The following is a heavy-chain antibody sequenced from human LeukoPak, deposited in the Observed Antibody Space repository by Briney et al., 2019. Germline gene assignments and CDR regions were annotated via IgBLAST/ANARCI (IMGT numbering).Heavy chain of an antibody. V-gene: IGHV1-69*05. D-gene: IGHD3-22*01. CDR3: ASQDPHYDSSGYHHDAFDI. CDR1: GGTFSSYA. J-gene: IGHJ3*02. CDR2: IIPIFGTA. Sequence: SVKVSCKASGGTFSSYAISWVRQAPGQGLEWMGGIIPIFGTANYAQKFQGRVTITTDESTSTAYMELSSLSSEDTAVYYCASQDPHYDSSGYHHDAFDIWGQGTMVTVSS.